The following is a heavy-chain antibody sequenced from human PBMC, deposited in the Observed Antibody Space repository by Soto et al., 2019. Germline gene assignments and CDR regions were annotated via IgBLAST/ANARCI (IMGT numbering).Heavy chain of an antibody. D-gene: IGHD3-10*01. CDR3: ARATGADKEDY. CDR2: IKEDGSER. J-gene: IGHJ4*02. V-gene: IGHV3-7*04. Sequence: EVQLVESGGGLVQPGGSLRLSCAASGFTFNSYWMSWVRQAPGKGLEWVANIKEDGSERYYLDSVKGRFTISRDNAKNSRYRQMDSLRAEDTAVYYCARATGADKEDYWGQGTLVTVSS. CDR1: GFTFNSYW.